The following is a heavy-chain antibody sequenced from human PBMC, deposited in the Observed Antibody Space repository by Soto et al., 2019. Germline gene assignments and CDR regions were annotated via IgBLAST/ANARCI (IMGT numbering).Heavy chain of an antibody. CDR2: IYFSGSI. J-gene: IGHJ6*02. CDR1: GGSISSNY. Sequence: SETLSLTCTVSGGSISSNYWSWIRQAPGKGLEWIGNIYFSGSIEYNPSLKSRVTISVDTWKNQFSLKMKSVTAADTAMYYCERGKATTSELSYGMDVWGQGTTVTVSS. V-gene: IGHV4-59*01. D-gene: IGHD4-4*01. CDR3: ERGKATTSELSYGMDV.